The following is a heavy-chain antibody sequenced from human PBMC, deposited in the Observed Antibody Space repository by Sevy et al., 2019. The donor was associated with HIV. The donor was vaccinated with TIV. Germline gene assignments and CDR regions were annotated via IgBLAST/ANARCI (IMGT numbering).Heavy chain of an antibody. Sequence: GGSLRLSCAASGFTFSSFAMSWVRQAPGKGLEWVSVISDSGTSTYYAGSVKGRFTIPRNNSKNTLYLQTESLRAEDTAVYYCAKALHRVYFGMDVWGQGTTVTVSS. CDR2: ISDSGTST. CDR1: GFTFSSFA. J-gene: IGHJ6*02. D-gene: IGHD4-4*01. V-gene: IGHV3-23*01. CDR3: AKALHRVYFGMDV.